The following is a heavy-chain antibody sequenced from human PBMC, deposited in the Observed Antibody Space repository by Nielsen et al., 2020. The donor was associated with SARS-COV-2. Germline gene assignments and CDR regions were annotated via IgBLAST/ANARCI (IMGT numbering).Heavy chain of an antibody. CDR2: ISAYNGNT. Sequence: ASVKVSCKASGYTFTSYGISWVRQAPGQGLEWMGWISAYNGNTNYAQKLQGRVTMTTDTSTSTAYMELRSLRSDDTAEYYCARTSRDITIFGVVIRLGYWGQGTLVTVSS. CDR1: GYTFTSYG. V-gene: IGHV1-18*01. D-gene: IGHD3-3*01. CDR3: ARTSRDITIFGVVIRLGY. J-gene: IGHJ4*02.